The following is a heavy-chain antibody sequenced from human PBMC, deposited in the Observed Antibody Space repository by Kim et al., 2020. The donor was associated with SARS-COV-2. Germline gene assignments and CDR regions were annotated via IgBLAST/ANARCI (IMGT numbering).Heavy chain of an antibody. V-gene: IGHV3-33*01. Sequence: YADSVKGRCTISRDNSKNTLYLQMNSRRAEDTAVYYCARNNGGCSSSFVTWGPGTLVTVSS. CDR3: ARNNGGCSSSFVT. D-gene: IGHD2-15*01. J-gene: IGHJ5*02.